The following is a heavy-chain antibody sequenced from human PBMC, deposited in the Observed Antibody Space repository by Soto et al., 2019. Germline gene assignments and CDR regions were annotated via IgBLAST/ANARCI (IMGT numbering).Heavy chain of an antibody. CDR3: ATKTGGGWEDGMDV. J-gene: IGHJ6*02. CDR2: IYYSGST. CDR1: GGSISSSSYY. D-gene: IGHD6-19*01. V-gene: IGHV4-39*01. Sequence: QLQLQDSGPGLVKPSDTLSLTCTVSGGSISSSSYYWGWIRQPPGKGLEWIGSIYYSGSTYYNPSLKSRVTISVDTSKNQFSLKLSSVTAADTAVYYCATKTGGGWEDGMDVWGQGTTVTVSS.